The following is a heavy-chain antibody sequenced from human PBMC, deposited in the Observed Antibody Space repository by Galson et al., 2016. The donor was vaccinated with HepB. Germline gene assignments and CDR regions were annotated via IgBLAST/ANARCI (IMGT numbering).Heavy chain of an antibody. CDR3: ARVFTMVRGVTNTFYYYGMDV. CDR2: INPNSGGT. CDR1: GYTLTDYY. J-gene: IGHJ6*02. Sequence: SVKVSCKASGYTLTDYYIHWVRQAPGQGLEWMGWINPNSGGTNYAQKFQGGVTMTRDTSISTAYMELSGLKSDDTAVYYCARVFTMVRGVTNTFYYYGMDVWGQGTTVTVSS. D-gene: IGHD3-10*01. V-gene: IGHV1-2*02.